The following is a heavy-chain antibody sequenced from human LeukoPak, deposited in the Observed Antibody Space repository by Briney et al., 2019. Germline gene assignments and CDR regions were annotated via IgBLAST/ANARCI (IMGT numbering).Heavy chain of an antibody. CDR3: ARSPTARPRWYYFDY. CDR2: INPSGGST. Sequence: ASVKVSCKASGGTFSSYAISWVRQAPGQGLEWMGIINPSGGSTSYAQKFQGRVTMTRDMSTSTVYMELSSLRSEDTAVYYCARSPTARPRWYYFDYWGQGTLVTVSS. V-gene: IGHV1-46*01. D-gene: IGHD6-6*01. CDR1: GGTFSSYA. J-gene: IGHJ4*02.